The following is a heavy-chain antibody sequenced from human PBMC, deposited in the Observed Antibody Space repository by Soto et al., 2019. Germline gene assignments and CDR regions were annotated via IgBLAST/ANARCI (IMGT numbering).Heavy chain of an antibody. CDR1: GFTFSSYG. J-gene: IGHJ4*02. CDR3: DY. CDR2: ISYDGSKK. Sequence: QVQLVESGGGVVQPGRSLRLSCAASGFTFSSYGMHWVRQAPGKGLEWVAVISYDGSKKYYADSVKGRFTISRDNSKNTLYLQMTSLRAEDKAVTYFDYWGQGTLVTVSS. V-gene: IGHV3-30*03.